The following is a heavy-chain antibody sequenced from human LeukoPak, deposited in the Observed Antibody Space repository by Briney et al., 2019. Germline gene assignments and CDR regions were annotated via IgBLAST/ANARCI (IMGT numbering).Heavy chain of an antibody. CDR2: ISAYNGNT. CDR1: GYTFTSYG. V-gene: IGHV1-18*01. J-gene: IGHJ5*02. Sequence: GASVKVSCKASGYTFTSYGISWVRQAPGQGLEWMGWISAYNGNTNYAQKLQGRVTMTTDTPTSTAYMELRSLRSDDTAVYYCARVAGAPRGYNWFDPWGQGTLVTVSS. CDR3: ARVAGAPRGYNWFDP. D-gene: IGHD6-13*01.